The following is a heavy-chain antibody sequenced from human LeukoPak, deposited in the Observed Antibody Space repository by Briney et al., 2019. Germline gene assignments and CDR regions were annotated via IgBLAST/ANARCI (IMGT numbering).Heavy chain of an antibody. J-gene: IGHJ3*01. CDR3: ARIRDGYNDAYDL. CDR2: INPDGGNT. D-gene: IGHD5-24*01. Sequence: ASVKVSCKASGYTFTNSYIHWVRQAPGQVLEWMGLINPDGGNTDYAQNFQGRVTLTRDTSTSTVYMELSSLRSEDTAIYYCARIRDGYNDAYDLWGQGTVVTVPS. CDR1: GYTFTNSY. V-gene: IGHV1-46*01.